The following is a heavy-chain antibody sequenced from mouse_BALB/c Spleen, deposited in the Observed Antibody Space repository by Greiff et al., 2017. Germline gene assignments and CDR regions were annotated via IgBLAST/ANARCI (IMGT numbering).Heavy chain of an antibody. Sequence: EVQLQQPGAELVKPGASVKLSCKASGYTFTSYWMHWVKQRPGQGLEWIGAIYPGNSDTSYNQKFKGKAKLTAVTSTSTAYMELSSLTNEDSAVYYCTRDDGYYVYYFDYWGQGTTLTVSS. V-gene: IGHV1-5*01. CDR3: TRDDGYYVYYFDY. J-gene: IGHJ2*01. D-gene: IGHD2-3*01. CDR1: GYTFTSYW. CDR2: IYPGNSDT.